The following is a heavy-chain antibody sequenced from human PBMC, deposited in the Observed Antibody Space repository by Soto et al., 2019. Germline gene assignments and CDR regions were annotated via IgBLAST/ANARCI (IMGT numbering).Heavy chain of an antibody. CDR3: ARRSVPAAIGRVPGYYYYYCMDV. D-gene: IGHD2-2*02. Sequence: GESLKISCKGSGYSFTSYWIGWVRQMPGKGLEWMGIIYPGDSDTRYSPSFQGQVTISADKSLSTAYLQWSSLKASDTAMYYCARRSVPAAIGRVPGYYYYYCMDVWGQGTTVTVSS. CDR1: GYSFTSYW. J-gene: IGHJ6*02. CDR2: IYPGDSDT. V-gene: IGHV5-51*01.